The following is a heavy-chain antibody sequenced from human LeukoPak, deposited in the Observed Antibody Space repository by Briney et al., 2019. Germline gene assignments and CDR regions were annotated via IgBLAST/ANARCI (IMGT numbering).Heavy chain of an antibody. V-gene: IGHV4-59*01. CDR1: GGSISSYY. D-gene: IGHD5-12*01. CDR2: IYYSGST. J-gene: IGHJ3*02. Sequence: SETLSLTCTVSGGSISSYYWSWIRQPPGKGLEWLGYIYYSGSTNYNPSLKSRVTISVDTSKNQFSLKLSSVTAADTAVYYCAREERGYSGYGLFDAFDIWGQGTMVTVSS. CDR3: AREERGYSGYGLFDAFDI.